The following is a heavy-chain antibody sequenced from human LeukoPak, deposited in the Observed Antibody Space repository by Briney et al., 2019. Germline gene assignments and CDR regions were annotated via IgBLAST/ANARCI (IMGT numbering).Heavy chain of an antibody. V-gene: IGHV3-23*01. D-gene: IGHD3-16*01. CDR1: GFTFTNNA. CDR2: IGGGDVEI. CDR3: ARYLGGRNAFDI. Sequence: GGSLRLSCAMSGFTFTNNAMTWVRQAPGKGLEWVSTIGGGDVEIHYADSVKGRFTISRDNSKNTLYLQMNSLRVEDTAAYYCARYLGGRNAFDIWGQGTMVTVSS. J-gene: IGHJ3*02.